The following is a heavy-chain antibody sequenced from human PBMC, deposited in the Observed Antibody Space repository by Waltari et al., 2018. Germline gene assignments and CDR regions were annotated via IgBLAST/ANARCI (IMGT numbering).Heavy chain of an antibody. D-gene: IGHD3-3*01. CDR3: ARDTDTIFGVVIPFDY. Sequence: QVQLQESGPGLVKPSETLSLTCTVSGGSISSYYWSWIRQPAGKGLEWIGRIYTSGSTTYNPSLKSRVTMSVDTSKNQFSLKLSSVTAADTAVYYCARDTDTIFGVVIPFDYWGQGTLVTVSS. CDR1: GGSISSYY. CDR2: IYTSGST. V-gene: IGHV4-4*07. J-gene: IGHJ4*02.